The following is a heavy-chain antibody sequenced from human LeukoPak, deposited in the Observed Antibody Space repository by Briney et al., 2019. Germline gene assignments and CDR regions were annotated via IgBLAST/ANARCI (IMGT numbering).Heavy chain of an antibody. CDR2: IYYSGIS. CDR1: GGSISSYS. Sequence: SGTLSPTCTVSGGSISSYSWSRIRQSPGKGLEWIGYIYYSGISDYNPSLKGRVNISVDTSKNHFSLKLRSVTAADTAVYYCARTVGCSVSYFDFWRQGPLVSVSS. J-gene: IGHJ4*02. V-gene: IGHV4-59*06. D-gene: IGHD5/OR15-5a*01. CDR3: ARTVGCSVSYFDF.